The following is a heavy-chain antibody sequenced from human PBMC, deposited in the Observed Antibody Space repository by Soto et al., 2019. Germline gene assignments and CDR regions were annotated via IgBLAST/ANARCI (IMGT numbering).Heavy chain of an antibody. CDR2: FDPEDGRP. D-gene: IGHD6-19*01. Sequence: ASVKVSCKVSGYTLTELSMHWVRQAPGKGLEWMGGFDPEDGRPDYAQKFRDRVTITADESTSTAHMELTSLRSEDTAVYYCASWLKEAGIGGNYYYGMDVWGQGTTVTVSS. J-gene: IGHJ6*02. V-gene: IGHV1-24*01. CDR1: GYTLTELS. CDR3: ASWLKEAGIGGNYYYGMDV.